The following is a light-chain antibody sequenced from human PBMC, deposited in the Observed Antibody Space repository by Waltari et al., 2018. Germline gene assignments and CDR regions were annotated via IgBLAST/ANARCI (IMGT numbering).Light chain of an antibody. CDR1: RPNIGNNY. J-gene: IGLJ7*01. Sequence: QSVLTQPPSVSAAPGQRVTIPRSGGRPNIGNNYVSWYRQFPGTAPKLLIYENTERPSGIPGRFSGSKSGTSATLDITGLQAGDEADYYCGTWDSSLSGAVFGGGTHLTVL. CDR3: GTWDSSLSGAV. V-gene: IGLV1-51*02. CDR2: ENT.